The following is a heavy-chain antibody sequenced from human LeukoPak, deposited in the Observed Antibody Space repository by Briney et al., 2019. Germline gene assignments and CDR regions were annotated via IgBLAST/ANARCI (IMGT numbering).Heavy chain of an antibody. V-gene: IGHV4-30-4*01. CDR2: IYYSGST. Sequence: SETLSLTCTVSGVSISSGDYYWSWIRQPPGKGLEWIGYIYYSGSTYYNPSLKSRVTISVDTSKNQFSLKLSSVTAADTAVYYCARRPQLVTMVRGALGDVWGQGTTVTVSS. CDR1: GVSISSGDYY. J-gene: IGHJ6*02. D-gene: IGHD3-10*01. CDR3: ARRPQLVTMVRGALGDV.